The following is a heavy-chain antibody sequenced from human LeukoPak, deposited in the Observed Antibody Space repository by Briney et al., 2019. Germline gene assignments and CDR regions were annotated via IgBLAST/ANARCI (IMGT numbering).Heavy chain of an antibody. D-gene: IGHD5-12*01. V-gene: IGHV3-21*01. J-gene: IGHJ4*02. CDR1: GFTFSSYS. CDR2: ISSSSSYI. Sequence: PGGSLRLSCAASGFTFSSYSMNWVRQAPGKGLEWVSSISSSSSYIYYADSVKGRFTISRDNAKNSLYLQMNSLRAEDMAVYYCARIPRGYDFDFEFDYWGQGTLVTVSS. CDR3: ARIPRGYDFDFEFDY.